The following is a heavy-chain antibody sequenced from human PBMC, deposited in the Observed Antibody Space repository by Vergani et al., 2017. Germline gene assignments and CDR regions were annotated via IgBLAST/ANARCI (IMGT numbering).Heavy chain of an antibody. CDR3: AKKGGMTTGTYCDY. CDR1: GFTFSSYG. J-gene: IGHJ4*02. V-gene: IGHV3-33*06. D-gene: IGHD3-10*01. CDR2: IWYDGSNK. Sequence: QVQLVESGGGVVQPGRSLRLSCAASGFTFSSYGMHWVRQAPGKGLEWVAVIWYDGSNKYYADSVKGRFTISRENSKNALYLQMNSRRAEDTAVYYCAKKGGMTTGTYCDYWGQGALVTVAS.